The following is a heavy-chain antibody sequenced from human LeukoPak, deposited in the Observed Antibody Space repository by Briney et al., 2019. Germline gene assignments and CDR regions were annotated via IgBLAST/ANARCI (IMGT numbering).Heavy chain of an antibody. CDR2: FDPEDGET. CDR1: GYTLTELS. J-gene: IGHJ4*02. D-gene: IGHD6-19*01. V-gene: IGHV1-24*01. CDR3: ATDSRLGSGLLDFDY. Sequence: GASVKVSCNVSGYTLTELSMHWVRQAPGKGLEWMGGFDPEDGETIYAQKFQGRVTMTEDTSTDTAYMELSSLRSEDTAVYYCATDSRLGSGLLDFDYWGQGTLVTVSS.